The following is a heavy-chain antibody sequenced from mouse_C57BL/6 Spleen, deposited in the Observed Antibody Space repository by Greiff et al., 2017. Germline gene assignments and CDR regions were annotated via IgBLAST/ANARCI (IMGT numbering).Heavy chain of an antibody. D-gene: IGHD1-1*01. Sequence: VQLQQSGPELVKPGASVKISCKASGYAFSSSWMNWVKQRPGKGLEWIGRIYPGDGDTNYNGKFKGKATLTADKSSSTAYMQLSSLTSEDSAVYFYARDDYYGSRFAYWGQGTLVTVSA. CDR3: ARDDYYGSRFAY. V-gene: IGHV1-82*01. CDR2: IYPGDGDT. CDR1: GYAFSSSW. J-gene: IGHJ3*01.